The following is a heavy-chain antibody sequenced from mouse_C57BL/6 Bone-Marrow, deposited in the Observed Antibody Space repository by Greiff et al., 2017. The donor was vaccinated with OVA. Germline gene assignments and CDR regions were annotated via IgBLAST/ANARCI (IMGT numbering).Heavy chain of an antibody. J-gene: IGHJ2*01. CDR1: GYTFTSYD. D-gene: IGHD1-1*01. CDR3: ARGVQFITTVVDHFDY. Sequence: VQLQQSGPELVKPGDSVKLSCKASGYTFTSYDINWVKQRPGQGLEWIGGIYPRDGSTKYNEKFKGKATLTVDTSSSTAYMELHSLTSEDSAVYFCARGVQFITTVVDHFDYWGQGTTLTVSS. CDR2: IYPRDGST. V-gene: IGHV1-85*01.